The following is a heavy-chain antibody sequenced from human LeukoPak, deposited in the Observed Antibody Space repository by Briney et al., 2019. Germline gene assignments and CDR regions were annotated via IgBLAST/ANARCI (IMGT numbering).Heavy chain of an antibody. V-gene: IGHV1-24*01. Sequence: ASVKVSCKVSGYTLTELSMHWVRQAPGKGLEWMGGFDPEDGETIYAQKFQGRVTMTEDTSTDTAYMELSSLGSEDTAVYYCATDGEDSSGYYYSSLDYWGQGTLVTVSS. J-gene: IGHJ4*02. CDR1: GYTLTELS. D-gene: IGHD3-22*01. CDR3: ATDGEDSSGYYYSSLDY. CDR2: FDPEDGET.